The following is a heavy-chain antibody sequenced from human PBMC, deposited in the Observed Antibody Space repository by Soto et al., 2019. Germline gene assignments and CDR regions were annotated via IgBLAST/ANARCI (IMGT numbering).Heavy chain of an antibody. V-gene: IGHV3-66*01. Sequence: EVQLAESGGGLVQPGGSLRLYCAASGFTVSSNYMSWVRQAPGKGLEWVSVIYSGGSTYYADSVKGRFTISRDNSKNTLYLQMNSLRAEDTAVYYCARDNYDSSGYYHRGFDYWGQGTLVTVSS. J-gene: IGHJ4*02. D-gene: IGHD3-22*01. CDR1: GFTVSSNY. CDR2: IYSGGST. CDR3: ARDNYDSSGYYHRGFDY.